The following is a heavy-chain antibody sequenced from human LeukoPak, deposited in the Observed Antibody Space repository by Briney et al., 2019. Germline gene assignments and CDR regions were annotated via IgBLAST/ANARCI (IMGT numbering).Heavy chain of an antibody. V-gene: IGHV1-3*03. CDR1: GYTFTNYS. Sequence: ASVKVSCKASGYTFTNYSMHWVRQAPGQRLEWMGWINAGSGNTKSSQEFQGRVTITRDTSASTAYMELSSLRSEDMAIYYCARGNSGYTYGDPYNWFDPWGQGTLVTVSS. D-gene: IGHD5-18*01. J-gene: IGHJ5*02. CDR3: ARGNSGYTYGDPYNWFDP. CDR2: INAGSGNT.